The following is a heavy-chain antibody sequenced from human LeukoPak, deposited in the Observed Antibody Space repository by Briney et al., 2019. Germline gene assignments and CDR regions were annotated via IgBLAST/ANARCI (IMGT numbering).Heavy chain of an antibody. V-gene: IGHV1-69*13. CDR3: AKSTYYYGSGEGSNYWYFDL. CDR1: GGTFSRFA. D-gene: IGHD3-10*01. Sequence: ASVKVSCKTSGGTFSRFAIGWVRQAPGQGLEWMGGIIPIFGPANYAQKFQGRVTITADESTSTAYMELSSLRSEDTALYYCAKSTYYYGSGEGSNYWYFDLWGRGTLVTVSS. CDR2: IIPIFGPA. J-gene: IGHJ2*01.